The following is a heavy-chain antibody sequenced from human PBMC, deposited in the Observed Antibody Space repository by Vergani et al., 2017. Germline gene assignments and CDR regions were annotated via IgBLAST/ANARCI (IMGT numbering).Heavy chain of an antibody. CDR1: GGTFSSYA. CDR3: ARLGEGYSSSGYYFDY. Sequence: QVQLVQSGAEVKKPGPSVKVSCKASGGTFSSYAISWVRQAPGQGLEWMGGIIPNFGTANYAKKFQGRVTITADESTSTAYMELSSLRSEDTAVYYCARLGEGYSSSGYYFDYWGQGTLVTVSS. J-gene: IGHJ4*02. CDR2: IIPNFGTA. D-gene: IGHD6-13*01. V-gene: IGHV1-69*01.